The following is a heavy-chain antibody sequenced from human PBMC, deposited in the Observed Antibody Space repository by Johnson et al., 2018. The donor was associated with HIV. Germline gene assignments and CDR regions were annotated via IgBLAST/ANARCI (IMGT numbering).Heavy chain of an antibody. CDR2: IGTAGDT. Sequence: VQLVESGGGLVQPGGSLRLSCAASGFTFSSYDMHWVRQATGKGLEWVSAIGTAGDTYYPGSVKGRFTISRENAKNSLYLQMNSLRAGETAVYYCAKGYIAAAGDGWDAFDIWGQGTMVTVSS. V-gene: IGHV3-13*01. D-gene: IGHD6-13*01. J-gene: IGHJ3*02. CDR3: AKGYIAAAGDGWDAFDI. CDR1: GFTFSSYD.